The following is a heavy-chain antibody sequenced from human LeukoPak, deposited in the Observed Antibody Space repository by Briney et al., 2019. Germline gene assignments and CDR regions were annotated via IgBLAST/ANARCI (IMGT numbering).Heavy chain of an antibody. CDR2: IWYDGSNI. CDR3: ARVLLSRIQLWPELVY. CDR1: GFTFSSYG. D-gene: IGHD5-18*01. Sequence: LTGGSLRLSCAASGFTFSSYGMHWVRQAPGKGLEWAAVIWYDGSNIYYADSVKGRFTISRDNSKNTLYLQMNSLRAEDTAAYYCARVLLSRIQLWPELVYSGQGALVSVSS. V-gene: IGHV3-33*01. J-gene: IGHJ4*02.